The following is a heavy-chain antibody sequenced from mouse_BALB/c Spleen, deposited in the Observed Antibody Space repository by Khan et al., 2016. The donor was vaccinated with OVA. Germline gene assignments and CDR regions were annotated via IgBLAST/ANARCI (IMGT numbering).Heavy chain of an antibody. CDR1: GYSITSGYG. Sequence: VQLQQSGPGLVKPSQSLSLTCTVTGYSITSGYGWNWIRQFPGNNLEWMGYISYSGSTNYNPSLKSRISIPRDTSKNQFFLQLNSVTIEDTATYNCARTARIKYWGQGTTLTVSS. J-gene: IGHJ2*01. CDR2: ISYSGST. CDR3: ARTARIKY. D-gene: IGHD1-2*01. V-gene: IGHV3-2*02.